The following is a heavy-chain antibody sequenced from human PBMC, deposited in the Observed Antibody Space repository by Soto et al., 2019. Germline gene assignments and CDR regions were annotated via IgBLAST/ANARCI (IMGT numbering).Heavy chain of an antibody. V-gene: IGHV3-7*01. CDR1: GFTFSSYW. CDR2: INQDGSEK. J-gene: IGHJ4*02. CDR3: ARGRKTDYGDPFDY. D-gene: IGHD4-17*01. Sequence: EVQLVESGGGFVQPGGSLRLSCAASGFTFSSYWMSWVRQAPGKGLAWVANINQDGSEKYYVDSVKGRFTISTDNAKNSLYLQMNSLRAEDTAVYYCARGRKTDYGDPFDYLGQGTLVTVSS.